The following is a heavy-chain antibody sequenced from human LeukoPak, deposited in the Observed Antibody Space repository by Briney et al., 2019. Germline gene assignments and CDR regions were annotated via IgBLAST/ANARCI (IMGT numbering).Heavy chain of an antibody. CDR1: GFTFSDYY. Sequence: GGFLRLSCAASGFTFSDYYMSWIRQAPGKGLEWVSYISSSGSTIYYADSVKGRFTISRDNAKNSLYLQMNSLRAEDTAVYYCARESTSGYSYGIFDYWGQGTLVTVSS. J-gene: IGHJ4*02. V-gene: IGHV3-11*04. CDR3: ARESTSGYSYGIFDY. CDR2: ISSSGSTI. D-gene: IGHD5-18*01.